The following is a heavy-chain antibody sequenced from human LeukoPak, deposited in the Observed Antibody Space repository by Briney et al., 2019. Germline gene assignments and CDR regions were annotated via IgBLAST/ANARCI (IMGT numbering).Heavy chain of an antibody. V-gene: IGHV1-18*01. CDR3: ARALLWFGEPSHIDY. Sequence: ASVKVSCKTSGYRFTSYGISWVRQAPGQGLEWMGWISGYNGNTNYADSRDFAQKYQGRVTMTTDTSTSTAYMELRSLRSDDTAVYYCARALLWFGEPSHIDYWGQGTLVTASS. J-gene: IGHJ4*02. D-gene: IGHD3-10*01. CDR2: ISGYNGNT. CDR1: GYRFTSYG.